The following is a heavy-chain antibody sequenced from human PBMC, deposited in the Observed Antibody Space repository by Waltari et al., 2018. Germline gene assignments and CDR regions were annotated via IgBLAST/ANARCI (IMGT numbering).Heavy chain of an antibody. J-gene: IGHJ4*02. Sequence: QLQLQESGPGLVKPSETLSLTCSVSGGSISTSSYYWGWIRPPPGKGLEWTGSIHYSGSKYFNPSLKSRVAISVDTSKNQFSLRLTSVTAADTAVYYCARHVGEATTFDYWGQGTLVTVSS. D-gene: IGHD1-26*01. CDR1: GGSISTSSYY. CDR2: IHYSGSK. V-gene: IGHV4-39*01. CDR3: ARHVGEATTFDY.